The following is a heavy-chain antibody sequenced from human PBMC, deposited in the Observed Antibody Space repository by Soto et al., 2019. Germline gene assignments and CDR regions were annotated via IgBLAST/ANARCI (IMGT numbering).Heavy chain of an antibody. CDR2: IFHSGST. D-gene: IGHD2-21*01. V-gene: IGHV4-30-2*01. Sequence: SETLSLTCAVSGGSISSGGYSWSWIRQPPGKGLEWIGYIFHSGSTYYNPSLKSRVTISVDRSKNQFSLKLSSVTAADTAVYYCARAAGGDFPIDYWGQGTLVTVSS. CDR3: ARAAGGDFPIDY. CDR1: GGSISSGGYS. J-gene: IGHJ4*02.